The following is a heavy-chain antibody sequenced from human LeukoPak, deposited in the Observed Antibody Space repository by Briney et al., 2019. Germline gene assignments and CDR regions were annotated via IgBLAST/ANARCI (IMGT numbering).Heavy chain of an antibody. Sequence: GGSLRLSCAASGFTFSGFEMNWVRQAPGKGLEWVSYISSSGSTRYYADSVEGRFTVSRDNAKNSLYLQMNSLRAEDTAVYYCARDPVNCGGDCYQAWGQGTLVTVSS. D-gene: IGHD2-21*02. CDR2: ISSSGSTR. J-gene: IGHJ5*02. V-gene: IGHV3-48*03. CDR1: GFTFSGFE. CDR3: ARDPVNCGGDCYQA.